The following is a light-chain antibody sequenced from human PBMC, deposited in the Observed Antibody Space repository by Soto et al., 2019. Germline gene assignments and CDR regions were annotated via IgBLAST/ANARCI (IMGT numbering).Light chain of an antibody. J-gene: IGLJ2*01. V-gene: IGLV1-36*01. Sequence: QSVLTQPPSVSEAPRQRVTISCSGSSSNIGNNAVNWYQQLPGKAPKLLIYYDDLLASGVSDRFSGSKSGTSASLAISGLQSEDEADYYCVAWDDRLNGPVFGGGTKLTVL. CDR3: VAWDDRLNGPV. CDR2: YDD. CDR1: SSNIGNNA.